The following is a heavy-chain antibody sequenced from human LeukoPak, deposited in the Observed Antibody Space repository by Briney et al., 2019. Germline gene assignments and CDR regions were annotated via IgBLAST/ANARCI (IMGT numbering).Heavy chain of an antibody. J-gene: IGHJ6*02. CDR3: ARTYSGYDYYYYYYGMDV. V-gene: IGHV1-3*01. CDR2: INAGNGNT. CDR1: GYTFTSYA. Sequence: ASVKVSCKASGYTFTSYAIHWVRQAPGQRLERMGWINAGNGNTRYSQKFQDRVTITRDTSASTAYMELSSLRSEDTAVYYCARTYSGYDYYYYYYGMDVWGQGTTVTVSS. D-gene: IGHD5-12*01.